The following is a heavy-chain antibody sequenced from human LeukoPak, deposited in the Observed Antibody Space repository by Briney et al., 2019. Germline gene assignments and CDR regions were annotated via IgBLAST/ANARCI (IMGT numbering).Heavy chain of an antibody. D-gene: IGHD3-22*01. J-gene: IGHJ4*02. Sequence: SETLSLTCTVSGGSISSYYWSWIRQAPGKGLEWVGYIYYSGSTNYNPSLTSGGTISVDTTENQFSLQLSSVTAADTAVYYCARGPNAYYYDSSGYYYAEYWGQGTLVTVSS. V-gene: IGHV4-59*01. CDR3: ARGPNAYYYDSSGYYYAEY. CDR1: GGSISSYY. CDR2: IYYSGST.